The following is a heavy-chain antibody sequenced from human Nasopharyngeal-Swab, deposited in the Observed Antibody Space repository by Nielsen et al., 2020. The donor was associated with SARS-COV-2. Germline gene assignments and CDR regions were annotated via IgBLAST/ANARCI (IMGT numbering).Heavy chain of an antibody. D-gene: IGHD4-17*01. Sequence: ASVKVSCKASGYTFTSYYMHWVRQAPGQGLEWMGIINPSGGSTSYAQKFQGRVTMTRDTSTSTVYMELSSLRSEDTAVYYCARVPTVGGDYTDGDHWFDPWGQGTPVTVSS. CDR1: GYTFTSYY. CDR3: ARVPTVGGDYTDGDHWFDP. J-gene: IGHJ5*02. CDR2: INPSGGST. V-gene: IGHV1-46*01.